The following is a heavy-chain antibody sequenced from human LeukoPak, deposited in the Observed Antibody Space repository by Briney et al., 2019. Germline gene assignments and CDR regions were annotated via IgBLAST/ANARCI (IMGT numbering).Heavy chain of an antibody. V-gene: IGHV4-31*03. CDR1: GGSISSGGYY. J-gene: IGHJ4*02. CDR2: IYYSGST. CDR3: ARNTMWFGEVYFDY. D-gene: IGHD3-10*01. Sequence: SETLSLTCTVSGGSISSGGYYWSWIRQHPGKGLEWIGYIYYSGSTYYNPSLKSRVTISVDTSKNQFSLKLSSVTAADTAVYYCARNTMWFGEVYFDYWGQGTLVTVSS.